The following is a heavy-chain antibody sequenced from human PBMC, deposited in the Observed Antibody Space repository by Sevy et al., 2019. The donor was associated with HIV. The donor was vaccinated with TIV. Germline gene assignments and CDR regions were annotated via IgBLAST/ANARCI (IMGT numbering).Heavy chain of an antibody. Sequence: EGSLRLSCAASGFTFSTYNINWVRQAPGKGLEWVSYIGSSSGTIYYADSVKGRFTISRDNAKNSLYLQMNSLRAEDTAVYYCARTLCSGGSCYNFDYWGQGILVTVSS. CDR1: GFTFSTYN. D-gene: IGHD2-15*01. J-gene: IGHJ4*02. CDR3: ARTLCSGGSCYNFDY. V-gene: IGHV3-48*01. CDR2: IGSSSGTI.